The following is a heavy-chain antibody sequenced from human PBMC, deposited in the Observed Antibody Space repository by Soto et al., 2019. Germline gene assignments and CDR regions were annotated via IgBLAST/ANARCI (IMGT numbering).Heavy chain of an antibody. Sequence: PGGSLRLSCAASGFTFNAYGMHWVRQAPGKGLEWVALISYDGSNKYYADSVKGRFTFSRDNSKNTLYLQMNSLRAEDTAVYYCAKDSGSTDYYYGMDVWGQGTTVTVSS. J-gene: IGHJ6*02. V-gene: IGHV3-30*18. CDR2: ISYDGSNK. D-gene: IGHD1-26*01. CDR1: GFTFNAYG. CDR3: AKDSGSTDYYYGMDV.